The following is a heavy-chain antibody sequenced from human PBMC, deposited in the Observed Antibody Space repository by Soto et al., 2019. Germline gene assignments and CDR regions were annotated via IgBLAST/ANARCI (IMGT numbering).Heavy chain of an antibody. CDR1: GFTFSSYA. Sequence: PGGSLRLSCSASGFTFSSYAMHWVRQAPGKGLEYVSAISSNGGSTYYADSVKGRFTISRDNSKNTLYLQMSSLRAEDTAVYYCVKEFRGWYQPHYFDYWGQGTLVTVSS. D-gene: IGHD6-19*01. V-gene: IGHV3-64D*06. J-gene: IGHJ4*02. CDR3: VKEFRGWYQPHYFDY. CDR2: ISSNGGST.